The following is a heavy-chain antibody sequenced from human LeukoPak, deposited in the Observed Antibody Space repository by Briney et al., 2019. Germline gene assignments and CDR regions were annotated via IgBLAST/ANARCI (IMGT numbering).Heavy chain of an antibody. J-gene: IGHJ6*02. CDR1: GFTFSSHD. CDR2: IGTAGDT. V-gene: IGHV3-13*01. D-gene: IGHD6-13*01. CDR3: ARSPAGSSYYYYYGMDV. Sequence: GGSLTLSCAASGFTFSSHDMHWVRQATGKGLEWVSAIGTAGDTHYAGSVKGRFTISRENAKNSLYLQMDSLRAGDTAVYYCARSPAGSSYYYYYGMDVWGQGPRSPSP.